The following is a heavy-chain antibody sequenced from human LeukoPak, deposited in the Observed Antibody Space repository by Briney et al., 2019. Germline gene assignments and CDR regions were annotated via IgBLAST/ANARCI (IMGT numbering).Heavy chain of an antibody. CDR1: GYTFTGYY. CDR2: INPNSGGT. Sequence: ASVKVSCKASGYTFTGYYMHWVRQAPGQGLEWMGWINPNSGGTNYAQKFQGRVTMTRDTSISTAYMELSRLRSEDTAVYYCARGAPDCSSTSCPYYYYYGMDVWGKGTTVTVSS. D-gene: IGHD2-2*01. J-gene: IGHJ6*04. CDR3: ARGAPDCSSTSCPYYYYYGMDV. V-gene: IGHV1-2*02.